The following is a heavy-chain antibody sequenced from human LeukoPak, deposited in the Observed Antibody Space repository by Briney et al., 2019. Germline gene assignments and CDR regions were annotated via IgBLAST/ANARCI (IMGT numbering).Heavy chain of an antibody. CDR1: GFTVSSNY. CDR2: IYSGGST. D-gene: IGHD2-2*01. V-gene: IGHV3-53*01. J-gene: IGHJ4*02. CDR3: ARGHCSSTSCYPYYFDY. Sequence: HSGGSLRLSCAASGFTVSSNYMSWVRQAPGKGLEWVSVIYSGGSTYYADSVKGRFTISRDNSKNTLYLQMNSLRAEDTAVYYCARGHCSSTSCYPYYFDYWGQGTLVTVSS.